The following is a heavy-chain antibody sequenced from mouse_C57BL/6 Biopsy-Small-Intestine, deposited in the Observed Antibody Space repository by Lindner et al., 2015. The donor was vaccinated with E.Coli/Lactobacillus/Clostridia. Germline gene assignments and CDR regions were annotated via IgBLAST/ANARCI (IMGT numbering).Heavy chain of an antibody. Sequence: VQLQESGGGLVKPGGSLKLSCAASGFTFSSYAMSWVRQTPEKRLEWVATISAGGSYTYYPDNVKGRFTISRDNAKNNLYLQMSHLKSEDTAMYYCARDGTGSSYWYFDVWGTGTTVTVSS. CDR3: ARDGTGSSYWYFDV. J-gene: IGHJ1*03. D-gene: IGHD1-1*01. CDR2: ISAGGSYT. CDR1: GFTFSSYA. V-gene: IGHV5-4*01.